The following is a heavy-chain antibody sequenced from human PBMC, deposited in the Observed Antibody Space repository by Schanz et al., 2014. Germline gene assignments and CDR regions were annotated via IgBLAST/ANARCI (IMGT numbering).Heavy chain of an antibody. CDR3: TKGRTFGR. V-gene: IGHV3-30*02. CDR1: GLTFTSAW. Sequence: VQLVESGGGLVKPGGSLRLSCATSGLTFTSAWMSWVRQAPGKGLEWVAFVPFDGSQKFYADSVKGRFTISRDNSKNTVYLQMNSLRSGDTAVYYCTKGRTFGRWGQGTLVTVSS. J-gene: IGHJ4*02. D-gene: IGHD3-16*01. CDR2: VPFDGSQK.